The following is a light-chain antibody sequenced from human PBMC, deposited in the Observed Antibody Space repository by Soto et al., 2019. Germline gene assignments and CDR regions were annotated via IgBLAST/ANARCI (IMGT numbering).Light chain of an antibody. J-gene: IGLJ2*01. CDR2: FSS. V-gene: IGLV1-44*01. CDR1: SSNIGGNT. CDR3: SSYTTNITPVV. Sequence: QSVLTQSPSASGTPGQRVTISCSGSSSNIGGNTVNWYQQLPGTAPKLLIFFSSHRPSGVPDRFSGSKSGSSASLAISGLQSEDEANYYCSSYTTNITPVVFGGGTKLTVL.